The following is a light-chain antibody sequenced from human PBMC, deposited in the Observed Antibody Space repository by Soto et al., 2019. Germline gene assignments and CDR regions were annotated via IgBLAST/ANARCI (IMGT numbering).Light chain of an antibody. Sequence: EVVLTQSPDALSLSPGERATVSCRASQSVSAYLAWYQQRPGQAPRLLIYDVSNRAPGIPDRFSGGGSGTDFTLSISSLHPDDSATYYCLSRFDWPTFGGGATLEIK. CDR1: QSVSAY. CDR3: LSRFDWPT. V-gene: IGKV3-11*01. J-gene: IGKJ4*01. CDR2: DVS.